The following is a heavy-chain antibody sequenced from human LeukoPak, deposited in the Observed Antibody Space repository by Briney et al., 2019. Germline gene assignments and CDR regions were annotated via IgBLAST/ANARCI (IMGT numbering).Heavy chain of an antibody. J-gene: IGHJ6*02. CDR2: INDYTGNT. V-gene: IGHV4-34*01. CDR3: ARGRIAKIVVVHSFHYGMDV. CDR1: GGSFTDYF. Sequence: SETLSLTCDVFGGSFTDYFWTWIRQSPGKGLEWIGEINDYTGNTNYNPSLNSRVSISLEKSKNRFSLELRSVTAAGTAVYYCARGRIAKIVVVHSFHYGMDVWGQGTTVTVSS. D-gene: IGHD3-22*01.